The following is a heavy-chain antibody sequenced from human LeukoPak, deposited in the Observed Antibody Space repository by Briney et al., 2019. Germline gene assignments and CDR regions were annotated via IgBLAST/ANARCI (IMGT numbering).Heavy chain of an antibody. J-gene: IGHJ4*02. CDR3: ARGGSSSWYY. CDR2: ISSSGGTI. D-gene: IGHD6-13*01. CDR1: GFTFSSDD. V-gene: IGHV3-48*03. Sequence: GGSLRLSCAASGFTFSSDDMNWVRQAPGKGLEWVSYISSSGGTIYYADSVKGRFTISGDNADNSLYLQINSLRAEDTAVYYCARGGSSSWYYWGQGTLVTVSS.